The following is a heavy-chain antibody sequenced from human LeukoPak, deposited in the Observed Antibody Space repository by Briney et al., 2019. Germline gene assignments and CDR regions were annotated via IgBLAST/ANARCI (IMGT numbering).Heavy chain of an antibody. J-gene: IGHJ4*02. V-gene: IGHV1-69*13. D-gene: IGHD3-16*01. Sequence: SVTVSCKASGGTFSSYAISWVRQAPGQGLEWMGGIIPIFGTANYAQKFQGRVTITADESTSTAYMELSSLRSEDTAVYYCARDPLRGGGFDYWGQGTLVTVSS. CDR2: IIPIFGTA. CDR1: GGTFSSYA. CDR3: ARDPLRGGGFDY.